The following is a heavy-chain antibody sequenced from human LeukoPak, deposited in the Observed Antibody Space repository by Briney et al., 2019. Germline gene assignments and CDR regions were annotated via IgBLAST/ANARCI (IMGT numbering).Heavy chain of an antibody. Sequence: AGGSLRLSCAASGFAFSSYAMSWVRQAPGKGLEWVSAISSSGGITYYADSVKGRFTISRDNSKNTLYLQMNSLRAEDTAVYYCAKSEGEYSSSWYGDAFDIWGQGTMVTVSS. CDR3: AKSEGEYSSSWYGDAFDI. J-gene: IGHJ3*02. D-gene: IGHD6-13*01. V-gene: IGHV3-23*01. CDR2: ISSSGGIT. CDR1: GFAFSSYA.